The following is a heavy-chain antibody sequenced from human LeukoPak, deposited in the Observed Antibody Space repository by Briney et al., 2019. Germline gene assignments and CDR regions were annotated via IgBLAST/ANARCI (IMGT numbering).Heavy chain of an antibody. CDR2: ISGSGGST. CDR3: IAGGWSTDALDM. D-gene: IGHD6-19*01. V-gene: IGHV3-23*01. Sequence: PGGSLRLSCAASGFTFSNYVMSWLRQAPGKGLEWVSGISGSGGSTNYADSVKGRFTISRDNSKNMLFLQINSLRGEDTAVYYCIAGGWSTDALDMWGQGTTVTVSS. J-gene: IGHJ3*02. CDR1: GFTFSNYV.